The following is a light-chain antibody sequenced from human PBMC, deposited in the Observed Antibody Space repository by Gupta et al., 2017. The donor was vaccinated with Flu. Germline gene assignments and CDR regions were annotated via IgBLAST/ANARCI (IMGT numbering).Light chain of an antibody. Sequence: GTLSWSPGERATLSCRASQSVSSSYLAWYQQKPGQAPRLLIYGASSRATGIPDRFSGSGSGTDFTLTISRLEPEDFAMYYCQHYGSSPYTVG. CDR2: GAS. V-gene: IGKV3-20*01. CDR1: QSVSSSY. CDR3: QHYGSSPYT. J-gene: IGKJ2*01.